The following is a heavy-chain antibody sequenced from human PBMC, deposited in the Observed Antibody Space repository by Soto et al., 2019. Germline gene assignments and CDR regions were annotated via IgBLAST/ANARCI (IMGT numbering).Heavy chain of an antibody. CDR2: IYYSGST. D-gene: IGHD1-20*01. V-gene: IGHV4-30-4*01. J-gene: IGHJ3*02. CDR3: ARVRHINAFDI. Sequence: TSETLSLTCTVSGGSISSGDYYWSWIRQPPGKGLEWIGYIYYSGSTYYNQSLKSRVTISVDTSKNQFSLKLSSVTAADTAVYYCARVRHINAFDIWGQGTMVTVSS. CDR1: GGSISSGDYY.